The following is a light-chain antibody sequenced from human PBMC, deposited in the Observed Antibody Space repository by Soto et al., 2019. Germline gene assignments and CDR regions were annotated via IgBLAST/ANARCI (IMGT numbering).Light chain of an antibody. CDR2: DDT. CDR1: SSNIGTYNF. V-gene: IGLV2-23*01. CDR3: SSYAGSGSDDYV. Sequence: QSALTHPASVSGSPGQSITISCTGTSSNIGTYNFVSWYQHHPGKVPKLMIYDDTKRPSGISNRFSGSKSGNTASLTISGLQAEDEADYYCSSYAGSGSDDYVFGTGTKVTVL. J-gene: IGLJ1*01.